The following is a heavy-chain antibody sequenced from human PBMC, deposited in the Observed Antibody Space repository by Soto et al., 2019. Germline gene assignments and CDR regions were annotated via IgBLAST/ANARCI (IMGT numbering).Heavy chain of an antibody. J-gene: IGHJ6*02. CDR3: ASGLAAAGTEQDYYYYYGMDV. CDR2: INPSGGST. V-gene: IGHV1-46*03. D-gene: IGHD6-13*01. Sequence: QVQLVQSGAEVKKPGASVKVSCKASGYTFTSYYMHWVRQAPGQGLEWMGIINPSGGSTSYAQKFQGSGTRPRDTYTSTVYMGLSSLRSEDTAVYYCASGLAAAGTEQDYYYYYGMDVWGQGTTVTVSS. CDR1: GYTFTSYY.